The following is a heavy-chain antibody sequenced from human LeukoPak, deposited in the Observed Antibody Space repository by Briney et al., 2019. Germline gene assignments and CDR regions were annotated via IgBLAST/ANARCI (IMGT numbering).Heavy chain of an antibody. CDR2: IWYDGSNK. CDR1: GFTFSSYG. J-gene: IGHJ6*02. Sequence: GGSLRLSCAASGFTFSSYGMHWVRQAPGKGLEWVAVIWYDGSNKYYADSVKGRFTISRDNSKNTLYLQMNSLRAEDTAVYYCARVRSAYYYYYGMDVWGRGTTVTVSS. V-gene: IGHV3-33*01. CDR3: ARVRSAYYYYYGMDV.